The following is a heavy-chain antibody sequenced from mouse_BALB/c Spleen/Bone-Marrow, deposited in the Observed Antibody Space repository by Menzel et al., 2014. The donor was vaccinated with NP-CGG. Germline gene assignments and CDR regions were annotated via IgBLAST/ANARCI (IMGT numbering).Heavy chain of an antibody. V-gene: IGHV1-80*01. Sequence: QVQLKQSGAELVRPGSSVKISCKASGYAFSTYWMNWVKQRPGQGLEWIGQVSPGDGDTNYNGKFRGKATLTADKSSSTAYTQLSSLTSEDSAVYFCARVYYGNLDHWGQGTTLTVSS. J-gene: IGHJ2*01. CDR1: GYAFSTYW. CDR3: ARVYYGNLDH. D-gene: IGHD2-1*01. CDR2: VSPGDGDT.